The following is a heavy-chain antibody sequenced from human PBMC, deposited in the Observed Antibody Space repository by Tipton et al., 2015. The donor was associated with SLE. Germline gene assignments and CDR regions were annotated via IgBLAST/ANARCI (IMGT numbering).Heavy chain of an antibody. V-gene: IGHV4-59*11. CDR3: ARDRMGTRYFDL. CDR1: GDSISSHY. J-gene: IGHJ2*01. Sequence: TLSLTCTVSGDSISSHYWNWIRQPPGKGLEWIGYIYNSGNLNYNPSLRSRVTISGDTSKNQFSLKLSSVTAADTAVYYCARDRMGTRYFDLWGRGTLVTVSS. D-gene: IGHD1-14*01. CDR2: IYNSGNL.